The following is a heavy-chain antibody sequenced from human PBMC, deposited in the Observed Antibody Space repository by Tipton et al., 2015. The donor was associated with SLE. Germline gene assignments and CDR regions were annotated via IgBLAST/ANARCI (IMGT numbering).Heavy chain of an antibody. J-gene: IGHJ1*01. CDR1: GYTFTSYG. V-gene: IGHV1-18*01. D-gene: IGHD3-16*01. CDR3: AREGQAGGVVYFQH. CDR2: ISAYNGNT. Sequence: QLVQSGAEVKKPGASVKVSCKTSGYTFTSYGISWVRQAPGQGVEWMGWISAYNGNTKYAQKVQGRVTMTTDTSTSTAYMELRSLTSDDTAVYYCAREGQAGGVVYFQHWGQGTLVTVSS.